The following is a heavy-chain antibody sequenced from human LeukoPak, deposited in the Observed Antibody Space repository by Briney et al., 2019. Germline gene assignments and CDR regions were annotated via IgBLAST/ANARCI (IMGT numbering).Heavy chain of an antibody. V-gene: IGHV3-30*02. D-gene: IGHD6-19*01. CDR1: GFTFSSYG. J-gene: IGHJ6*03. Sequence: GGSLRLSCAASGFTFSSYGMHWVRQAPGKGLEWVAFIRYDGTNKYYADSVKGRFTISRDNSKNTLYLKMNSLRGEDTAVYYCARRSSSGWYPDYYYYYMDVWGKGTTVTISS. CDR3: ARRSSSGWYPDYYYYYMDV. CDR2: IRYDGTNK.